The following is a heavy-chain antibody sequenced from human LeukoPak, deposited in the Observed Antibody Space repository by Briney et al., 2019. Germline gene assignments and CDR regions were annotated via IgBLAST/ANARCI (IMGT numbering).Heavy chain of an antibody. V-gene: IGHV4-61*08. CDR2: IYYSGST. D-gene: IGHD6-6*01. Sequence: TLSLTCTVSGGSISSGGYYWSWIRQPPGKGLEWIGYIYYSGSTNYNPSLKSRVTISVDTSKNQFSLKLSSVTAADTAVYYCAREANSYSSSPAIDYWGQGTLVTVSS. CDR1: GGSISSGGYY. J-gene: IGHJ4*02. CDR3: AREANSYSSSPAIDY.